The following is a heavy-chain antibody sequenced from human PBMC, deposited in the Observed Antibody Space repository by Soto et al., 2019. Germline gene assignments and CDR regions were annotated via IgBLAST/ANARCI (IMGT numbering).Heavy chain of an antibody. J-gene: IGHJ4*02. CDR2: INPNSGGT. CDR3: ARFAKEENPKLESWYAFDF. V-gene: IGHV1-2*02. D-gene: IGHD6-13*01. Sequence: ASVKVSCKASGYTFTGYYMHWVRQAPGQGLEWMGWINPNSGGTNYAQKFQGRVTMTRDTSISTAYMELSRLRSDDTAMYYCARFAKEENPKLESWYAFDFWGQGTLVTVSS. CDR1: GYTFTGYY.